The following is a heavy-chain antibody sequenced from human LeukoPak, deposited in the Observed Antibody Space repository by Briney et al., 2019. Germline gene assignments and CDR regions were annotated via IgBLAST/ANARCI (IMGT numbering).Heavy chain of an antibody. CDR3: ARRGEKNYFDY. D-gene: IGHD3-16*01. V-gene: IGHV1-69*04. Sequence: ASVKVSCKASGGTFGSYAISWVRQAPGQGLEWMGRIIPILGIANYAQKFQGRVTITADKSTSTAYMELSSLRSEDTAVYYCARRGEKNYFDYWGQGTLVTVSS. CDR2: IIPILGIA. J-gene: IGHJ4*02. CDR1: GGTFGSYA.